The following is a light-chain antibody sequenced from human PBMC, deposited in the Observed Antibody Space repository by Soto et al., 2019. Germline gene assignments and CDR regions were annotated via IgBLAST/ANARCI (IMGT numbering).Light chain of an antibody. J-gene: IGKJ1*01. CDR2: GAS. Sequence: IVLKQYPGTLSLSQGERDTLSCRASQSISSSYLAWYQQKPGQAPRLLIYGASTRGAGIPGRFSGSGSGTYFTLTISILEPEDFTVYCCQHYGSSPRTFGQGTKVDNK. CDR1: QSISSSY. V-gene: IGKV3-20*01. CDR3: QHYGSSPRT.